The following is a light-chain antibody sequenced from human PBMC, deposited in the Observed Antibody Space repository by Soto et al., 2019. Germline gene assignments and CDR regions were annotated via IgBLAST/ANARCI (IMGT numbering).Light chain of an antibody. V-gene: IGKV3-15*01. Sequence: EVELTQSPDILSVSPGETATLSCRASQSVRGNLAWYQQKPGQAPRLLIYGASTRATGIPARFSGSGSGREFTLTISSLQSEDFATYYCQQYNTYSSLTFGGGTKVEIK. J-gene: IGKJ4*01. CDR3: QQYNTYSSLT. CDR2: GAS. CDR1: QSVRGN.